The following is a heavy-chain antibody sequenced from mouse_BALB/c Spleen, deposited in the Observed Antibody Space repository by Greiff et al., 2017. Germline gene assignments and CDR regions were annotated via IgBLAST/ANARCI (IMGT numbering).Heavy chain of an antibody. Sequence: LVESGAELVRPGSSVKISCKASGYAFSSYWMNWVKQRPGQGLEWIGQIYPGDGDTNYNGKFKGKATLTADKSSSTAYMQLSSLTSEDSAVYFCARLYGISYRYFDSWGAGTPLTVSS. V-gene: IGHV1-80*01. CDR1: GYAFSSYW. CDR3: ARLYGISYRYFDS. CDR2: IYPGDGDT. D-gene: IGHD1-1*01. J-gene: IGHJ2*01.